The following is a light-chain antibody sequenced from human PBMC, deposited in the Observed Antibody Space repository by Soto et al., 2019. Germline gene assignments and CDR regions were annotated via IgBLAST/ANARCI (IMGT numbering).Light chain of an antibody. CDR2: GSS. J-gene: IGKJ2*01. CDR1: QSVSGSY. V-gene: IGKV3-20*01. CDR3: QQYGSSPPYT. Sequence: EIVLTQSPGTQSLSPGERATLSCMASQSVSGSYLAWYQQKPGQSPRLLIYGSSDRATGIPDRFSGSGSGTDFTLTISRVEPEDFAVYYCQQYGSSPPYTFGQGTKLEIK.